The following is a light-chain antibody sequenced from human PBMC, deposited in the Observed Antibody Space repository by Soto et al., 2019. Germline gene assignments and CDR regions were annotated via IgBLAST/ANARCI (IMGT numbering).Light chain of an antibody. CDR1: NSNIGLNT. J-gene: IGLJ3*02. V-gene: IGLV1-44*01. CDR3: ATWDDSLSGPV. CDR2: NNN. Sequence: QSVLTQPPSASGTPGQRVTISCSGSNSNIGLNTISWYQQFPGTAPKLLIYNNNQRPSGVPDRFSGSKSGTSTSLAISGLQSEDDADYYCATWDDSLSGPVFGGGTKVTVL.